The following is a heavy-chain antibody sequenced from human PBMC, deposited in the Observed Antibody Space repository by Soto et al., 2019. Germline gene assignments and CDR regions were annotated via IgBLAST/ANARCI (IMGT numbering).Heavy chain of an antibody. V-gene: IGHV3-66*01. Sequence: EVQLVESGGGLVQPGGSLRLSCAASGFTVSSNYMSWVRQAPGKGLEWVSVIYSGGSTYYADSVKGRFTISRDNSKNTRXVQMNSLRAEDTAGYYCAREWEGLWFGAYYDGMDVWGQGTTVTVSS. D-gene: IGHD3-10*01. CDR1: GFTVSSNY. CDR2: IYSGGST. J-gene: IGHJ6*02. CDR3: AREWEGLWFGAYYDGMDV.